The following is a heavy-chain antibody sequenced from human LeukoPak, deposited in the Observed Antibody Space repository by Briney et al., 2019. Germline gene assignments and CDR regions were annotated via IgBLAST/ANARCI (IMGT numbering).Heavy chain of an antibody. CDR2: ISSSSSYT. Sequence: GGSMRLSCAASGFTFSDYYMSWIRQAPGKGLEWVSYISSSSSYTNYADSVKGRFTISRDNAKNSLYLQMNSLRAEDTAVYYCARALAVAGPFDYWGQGTLVTVSS. J-gene: IGHJ4*02. CDR3: ARALAVAGPFDY. CDR1: GFTFSDYY. D-gene: IGHD6-19*01. V-gene: IGHV3-11*06.